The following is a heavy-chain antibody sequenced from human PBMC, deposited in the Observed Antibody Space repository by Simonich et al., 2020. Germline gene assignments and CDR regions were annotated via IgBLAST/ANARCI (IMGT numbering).Heavy chain of an antibody. CDR2: SNPNSGGT. Sequence: QVQLVQSGAEVKKPGASVKVSCKASGSTFTGYYMHWVRQAPGKGLEGMGWSNPNSGGTNYAQKFQGRVTMTRDTSISTAYMELSRLRSDDTAVYYCARNGLVGILKAFDIWGQGTMVTVSS. J-gene: IGHJ3*02. CDR1: GSTFTGYY. V-gene: IGHV1-2*02. CDR3: ARNGLVGILKAFDI. D-gene: IGHD2-21*01.